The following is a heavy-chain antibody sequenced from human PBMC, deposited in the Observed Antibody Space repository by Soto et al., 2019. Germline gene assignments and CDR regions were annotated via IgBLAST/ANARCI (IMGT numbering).Heavy chain of an antibody. Sequence: QVQLVQSGAEVKKPGSSVRVSCKTSGDSFSKYTVNWVRQAPRQGLEWMGGFIPRFGTTNFAPTLQGRVTMTADQSMNTVYMELSSLRSEDTALYYCARGRGLYNRGRSQLASRGPGTLVTVDS. CDR3: ARGRGLYNRGRSQLAS. D-gene: IGHD1-1*01. J-gene: IGHJ1*01. CDR1: GDSFSKYT. CDR2: FIPRFGTT. V-gene: IGHV1-69*01.